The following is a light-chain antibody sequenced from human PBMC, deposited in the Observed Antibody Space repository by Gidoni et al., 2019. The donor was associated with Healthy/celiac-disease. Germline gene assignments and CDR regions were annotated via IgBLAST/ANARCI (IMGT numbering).Light chain of an antibody. CDR3: QQYNSYT. CDR2: KAS. Sequence: DIQMTQSPSTLSASAGDRVTITCRASQSISSWLAWYQQKPGKAPKLLIYKASSLESGVPSRFSGSGSGTEFTLTISSLQPDDFATYYCQQYNSYTFGQGTKLEIK. V-gene: IGKV1-5*03. CDR1: QSISSW. J-gene: IGKJ2*01.